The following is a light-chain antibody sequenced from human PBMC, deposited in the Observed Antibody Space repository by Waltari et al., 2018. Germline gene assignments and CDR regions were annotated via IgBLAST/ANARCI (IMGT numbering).Light chain of an antibody. CDR2: SNN. V-gene: IGLV1-44*01. CDR1: SSNIGSNT. CDR3: AAWDDSLNGWV. Sequence: QSVVIQPPSASGTPGQRVTISCSGSSSNIGSNTVNWYQQPPGTAPKLLRYSNNQRPSGVPDRFAGSKSGTSASLAISGLQSEDETDYYCAAWDDSLNGWVFGGGTKLTVL. J-gene: IGLJ3*02.